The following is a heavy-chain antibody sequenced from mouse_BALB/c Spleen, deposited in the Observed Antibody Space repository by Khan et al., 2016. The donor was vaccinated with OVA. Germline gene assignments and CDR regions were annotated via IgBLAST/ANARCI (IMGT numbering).Heavy chain of an antibody. CDR2: IYPYHDAT. CDR3: ASYDGSRFVY. V-gene: IGHV1S136*01. D-gene: IGHD1-1*02. CDR1: GYTFTSYV. J-gene: IGHJ3*01. Sequence: VQLQQSGPELVKPGASVKMSCKASGYTFTSYVIHWVKQRPGQGLEWIGYIYPYHDATTYSDKFKGKATLTSDKSSSTAYMELSSLTSEDSAVYFCASYDGSRFVYWGQGTLVTVSA.